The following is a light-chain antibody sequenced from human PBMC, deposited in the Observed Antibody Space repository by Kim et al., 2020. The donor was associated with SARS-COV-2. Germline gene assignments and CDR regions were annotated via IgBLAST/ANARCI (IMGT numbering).Light chain of an antibody. Sequence: LCPGESATLSCKASQRIYSNSVAWYQHKPGQTPRLLIYDASSRATAIADRFSGSGSGTDFTLTISRLEPEDFAVYYCQQYGSSPTFGQGTKVDIK. CDR2: DAS. CDR3: QQYGSSPT. J-gene: IGKJ1*01. V-gene: IGKV3-20*01. CDR1: QRIYSNS.